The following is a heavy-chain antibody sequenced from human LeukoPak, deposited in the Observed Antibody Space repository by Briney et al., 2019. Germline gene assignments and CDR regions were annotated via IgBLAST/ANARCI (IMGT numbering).Heavy chain of an antibody. CDR1: GFTFNYYW. D-gene: IGHD2-8*01. CDR3: ARDNGPDAFDI. V-gene: IGHV3-7*04. Sequence: GGSLRLSCEASGFTFNYYWMSWVRQAPGKGLEWVANIKKDGSVKYYVDSVKGRFTISRDNAKTSVYLQMNSLRAEDTAVYYCARDNGPDAFDIWGQGTMVTPSS. J-gene: IGHJ3*02. CDR2: IKKDGSVK.